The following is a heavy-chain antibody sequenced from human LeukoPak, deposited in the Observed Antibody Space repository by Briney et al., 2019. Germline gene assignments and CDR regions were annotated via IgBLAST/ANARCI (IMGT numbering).Heavy chain of an antibody. CDR1: GYTFTNYG. CDR3: ARDEAGSGTTPLDY. V-gene: IGHV1-18*01. J-gene: IGHJ4*02. CDR2: ISTYNGNT. Sequence: ASVKVSCKASGYTFTNYGITWVRQAPGRGLECMGGISTYNGNTHYAQRFQGRVTMTTDTSTSTVYMGLRSLRSDDTAVYYCARDEAGSGTTPLDYGGQGPLVTVSS. D-gene: IGHD6-13*01.